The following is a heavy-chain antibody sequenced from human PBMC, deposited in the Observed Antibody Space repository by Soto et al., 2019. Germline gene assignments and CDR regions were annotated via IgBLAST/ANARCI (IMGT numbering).Heavy chain of an antibody. D-gene: IGHD6-6*01. CDR3: AKDRRAYSSSSDY. V-gene: IGHV3-23*01. Sequence: PGGSLRLSCTASGFPFSSYALNWVRQAPGKGLEWVSAISGSGDTTYYADTVKGRFTISRDNSKNTLYLLMSGLRAEDTAIYYCAKDRRAYSSSSDYW. CDR1: GFPFSSYA. J-gene: IGHJ4*01. CDR2: ISGSGDTT.